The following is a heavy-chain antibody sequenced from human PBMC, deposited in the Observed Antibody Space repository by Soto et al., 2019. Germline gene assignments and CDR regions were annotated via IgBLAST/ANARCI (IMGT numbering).Heavy chain of an antibody. D-gene: IGHD3-3*01. CDR2: ISGSGGST. CDR1: GFTFSSYA. V-gene: IGHV3-23*01. J-gene: IGHJ6*02. Sequence: PGGSLRLSCAASGFTFSSYAMSWVRQAPGKGLEWVSAISGSGGSTYYADSVKGRFTISRDNSKNTLYLQMNSLRAEDTAVYYCAKDVITIFSHYYYGMDVWGQGTTVTVSS. CDR3: AKDVITIFSHYYYGMDV.